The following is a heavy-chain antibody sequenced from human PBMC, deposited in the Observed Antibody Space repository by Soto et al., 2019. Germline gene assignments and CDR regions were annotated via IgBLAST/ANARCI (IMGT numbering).Heavy chain of an antibody. Sequence: SVKVSCKASGFTFTSSAVQWVRQARGQRLEWIGWIVVGSGNTNYAQKFQERVTITRDMSTSTAYMELSSLRSEDTAVYYCAARSGSYYYYYGMDVWGQGTKVTSP. V-gene: IGHV1-58*01. CDR3: AARSGSYYYYYGMDV. CDR1: GFTFTSSA. D-gene: IGHD1-26*01. J-gene: IGHJ6*02. CDR2: IVVGSGNT.